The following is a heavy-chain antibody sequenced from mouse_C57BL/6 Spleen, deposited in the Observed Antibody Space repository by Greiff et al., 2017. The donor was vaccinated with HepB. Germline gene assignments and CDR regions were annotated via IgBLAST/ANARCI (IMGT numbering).Heavy chain of an antibody. CDR1: GFTFTDYY. CDR3: ARYDYDGIDY. CDR2: IRNKANGYTT. V-gene: IGHV7-3*01. Sequence: EVKLVESGGGLVQPGGSLSLSCAASGFTFTDYYMSWVRQPPGKALEWLGFIRNKANGYTTEYSASVKGRFTISRDNSQNILYLQMNARRAEDSATYYCARYDYDGIDYWGQGTTLTVSS. J-gene: IGHJ2*01. D-gene: IGHD1-1*01.